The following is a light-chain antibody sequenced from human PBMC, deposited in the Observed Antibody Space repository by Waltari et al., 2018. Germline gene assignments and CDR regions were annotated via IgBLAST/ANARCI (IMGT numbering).Light chain of an antibody. J-gene: IGKJ4*01. CDR2: QAS. Sequence: DIQMTQSPSTLSASVGDRVTITCRASQTINHWLAWHQQKPGKAPKVLIYQASGLESGVPSRFSGGGSGTEFTLTISSLQPDDFATYYCQQLNSYPLTFGGGTKVEIK. CDR1: QTINHW. V-gene: IGKV1-5*03. CDR3: QQLNSYPLT.